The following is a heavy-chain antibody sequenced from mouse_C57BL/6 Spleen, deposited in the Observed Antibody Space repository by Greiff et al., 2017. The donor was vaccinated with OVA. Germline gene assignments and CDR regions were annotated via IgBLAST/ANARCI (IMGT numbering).Heavy chain of an antibody. D-gene: IGHD2-2*01. CDR1: GYTFTSYW. CDR3: ARGRIYYGYGYWYFDV. CDR2: INPSNGGT. J-gene: IGHJ1*03. V-gene: IGHV1-53*01. Sequence: QVQLQQSGTELVKPGASVKLSCKASGYTFTSYWMHWVKQRPGQGLEWIGNINPSNGGTNYNEKFKSKATLTVDKSSSTAYMQLSSLTSEDSAVYYCARGRIYYGYGYWYFDVWGTGTTVTVSS.